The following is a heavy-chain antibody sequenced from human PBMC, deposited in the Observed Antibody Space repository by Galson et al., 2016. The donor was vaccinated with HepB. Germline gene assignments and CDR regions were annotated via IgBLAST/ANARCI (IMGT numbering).Heavy chain of an antibody. CDR2: ISSSGSTI. J-gene: IGHJ4*02. V-gene: IGHV3-48*02. CDR1: GFTFSDYS. CDR3: ARRSRSAFDY. Sequence: SLRLSCAASGFTFSDYSMNWVRQAPGKGPEWVSYISSSGSTIYYADSVKGRFTISRDNAKHSLFLQMNSLRDEDTAVYYCARRSRSAFDYWGQGTLVTVSS.